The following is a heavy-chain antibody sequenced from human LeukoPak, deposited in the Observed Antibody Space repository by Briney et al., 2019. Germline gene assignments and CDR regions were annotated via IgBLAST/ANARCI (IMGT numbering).Heavy chain of an antibody. J-gene: IGHJ4*02. CDR2: MYYSGST. CDR3: ARRNGDIDY. Sequence: NPSETLSLTCTVSGGSVSSYYWSWIRQPPGKGLEWIGYMYYSGSTNYNPSLKSRVTISVDTSKNQFSLELSSVTAADTAVYYCARRNGDIDYWGQGTLVTVSS. D-gene: IGHD4-17*01. V-gene: IGHV4-59*08. CDR1: GGSVSSYY.